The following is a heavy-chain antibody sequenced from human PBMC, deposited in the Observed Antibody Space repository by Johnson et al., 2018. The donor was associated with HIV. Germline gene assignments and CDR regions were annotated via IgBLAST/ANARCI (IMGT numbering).Heavy chain of an antibody. Sequence: VQLVESGGGVVRPGGSLRLSCEASGFSFDEYDMSWVRQAPGKGLEWVSGINWNGATPGSADSVKGRFTISRDNAKNFLYLQMNSLRAEDTAFYYCAGDTYYYDTSGYLTRPRAFDVWGQGTMVTVSS. CDR2: INWNGATP. D-gene: IGHD3-22*01. V-gene: IGHV3-20*04. CDR1: GFSFDEYD. J-gene: IGHJ3*01. CDR3: AGDTYYYDTSGYLTRPRAFDV.